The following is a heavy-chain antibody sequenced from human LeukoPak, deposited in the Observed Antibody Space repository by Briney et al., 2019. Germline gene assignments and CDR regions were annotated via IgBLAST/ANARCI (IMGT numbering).Heavy chain of an antibody. CDR1: GGSISSSDYY. J-gene: IGHJ4*02. D-gene: IGHD3-9*01. V-gene: IGHV4-39*01. CDR3: ARHGGDYDILTGYRRTNYYFDY. Sequence: SETLSLTCTVSGGSISSSDYYWGWIRQPPGKGLEWIGNIYYSGSTYYNPSLKSRVTIFVDTSKKQFSLKLSSVTAADTAVYYCARHGGDYDILTGYRRTNYYFDYWGQGTLVTVSS. CDR2: IYYSGST.